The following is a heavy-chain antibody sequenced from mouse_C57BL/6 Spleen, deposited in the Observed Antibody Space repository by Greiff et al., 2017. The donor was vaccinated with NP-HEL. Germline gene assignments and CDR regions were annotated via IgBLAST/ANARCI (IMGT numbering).Heavy chain of an antibody. V-gene: IGHV1-55*01. J-gene: IGHJ4*01. CDR2: IYPGSGST. D-gene: IGHD1-1*01. CDR3: ARWTVVAHYYAMDY. Sequence: QVQLKESGAELVKPGASVKMSCKASGYTFTSYWITWVKQRPGQGLEWIGDIYPGSGSTNYNEKFKSKATLTVDTSSSTAYMQLSSLTSEDSAVYYCARWTVVAHYYAMDYWGQGTSVTVSS. CDR1: GYTFTSYW.